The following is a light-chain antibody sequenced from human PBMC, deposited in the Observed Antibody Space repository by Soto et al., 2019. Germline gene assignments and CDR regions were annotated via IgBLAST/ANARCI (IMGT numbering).Light chain of an antibody. Sequence: QSALTQPASVSGSPGQSITISCAGTSGDVGAYDYVSWYHQHPGKAPQLMIYYVDHRPSGVSSRFSGSKSGNTASLTISGLQAEDEADYYCSSYAAGSTDVFGSGTKVTVL. J-gene: IGLJ1*01. CDR3: SSYAAGSTDV. CDR2: YVD. CDR1: SGDVGAYDY. V-gene: IGLV2-14*03.